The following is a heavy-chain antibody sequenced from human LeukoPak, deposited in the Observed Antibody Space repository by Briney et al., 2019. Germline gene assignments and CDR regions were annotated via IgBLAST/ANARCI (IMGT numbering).Heavy chain of an antibody. Sequence: ASVKVSCKASGYTFTSYYMHWVRQAPGQGLEWMGWIDTNTGNPTYVPGFTGRFVFSLDTSVSTAYLQIGSLKADDTAVYYCARGEWDYWGQGTLVTVSS. V-gene: IGHV7-4-1*01. CDR3: ARGEWDY. J-gene: IGHJ4*02. CDR1: GYTFTSYY. CDR2: IDTNTGNP. D-gene: IGHD2-8*01.